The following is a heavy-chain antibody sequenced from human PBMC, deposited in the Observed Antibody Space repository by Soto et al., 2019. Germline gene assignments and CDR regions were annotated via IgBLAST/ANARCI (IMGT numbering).Heavy chain of an antibody. CDR2: IRSKPRNYAT. J-gene: IGHJ4*02. V-gene: IGHV3-73*01. CDR3: TRHLSDY. D-gene: IGHD3-16*02. CDR1: GFSFSESA. Sequence: EVQLVESGGGLVQPGGSLKLSCAASGFSFSESAMHWVRQASGKGLEWVGRIRSKPRNYATAYAESVKGRFTISRDDSKNTAYLQMNSLKTEDTAVYYCTRHLSDYWGLGTLVTVSS.